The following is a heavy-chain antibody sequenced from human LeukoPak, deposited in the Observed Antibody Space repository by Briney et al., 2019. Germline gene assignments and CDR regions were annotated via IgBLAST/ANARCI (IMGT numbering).Heavy chain of an antibody. CDR2: INPNSGGT. CDR1: GYTFTGYY. J-gene: IGHJ4*02. V-gene: IGHV1-2*02. CDR3: ARGDYDILTGWPY. Sequence: ASVKVSCKASGYTFTGYYMHWVRQAPGQGLEWMGWINPNSGGTNYAQKFQGRVTMTRDTSINTAYMDLSRLRSDDTAVYYCARGDYDILTGWPYWGQGTLVTVSS. D-gene: IGHD3-9*01.